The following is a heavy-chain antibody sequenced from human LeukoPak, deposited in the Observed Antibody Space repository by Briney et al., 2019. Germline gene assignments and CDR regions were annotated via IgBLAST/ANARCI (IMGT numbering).Heavy chain of an antibody. D-gene: IGHD3-10*01. V-gene: IGHV3-48*03. J-gene: IGHJ2*01. CDR2: ISSSGSTI. CDR3: AKPSHWGDYGSGYFNL. CDR1: GFTFSRYE. Sequence: PGGSLRLSCAASGFTFSRYEMNWVRQAPGKGLEWVSCISSSGSTIYYADSVKGRFTISRDNAKNSLYLQMNSLRAEDTAVYFCAKPSHWGDYGSGYFNLWGRGTLVTVSS.